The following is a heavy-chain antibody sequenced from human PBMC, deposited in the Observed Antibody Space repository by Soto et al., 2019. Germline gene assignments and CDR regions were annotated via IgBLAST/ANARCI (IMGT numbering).Heavy chain of an antibody. D-gene: IGHD6-6*01. CDR2: IYYSGST. CDR1: GGSISSSSYY. V-gene: IGHV4-39*01. CDR3: ARQIIAARLGYYYGIDV. J-gene: IGHJ6*02. Sequence: QLQLQESGPGLVKPSETLSLTCTVSGGSISSSSYYWGWIRQPPGKGLEWIGCIYYSGSTSYNPSLNSRVTISVDTSNKQFSQKLSSVTAADTAVYYCARQIIAARLGYYYGIDVWGLGTTVTVSS.